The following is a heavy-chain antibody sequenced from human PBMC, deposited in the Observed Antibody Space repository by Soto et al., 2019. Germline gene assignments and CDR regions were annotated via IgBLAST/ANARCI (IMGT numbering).Heavy chain of an antibody. CDR2: ISDSGSDA. V-gene: IGHV3-48*02. D-gene: IGHD2-21*02. J-gene: IGHJ4*02. CDR1: GFTFSSYG. CDR3: ASAENGDSDFEN. Sequence: EVQLVESGGGLLQAGGSLRLSCAASGFTFSSYGMHWVRQPPGKGLEWVSYISDSGSDAHYADFVKGRFPISRDNAKSSLYPQMNSLRDEDTAVYYCASAENGDSDFENWGQGTLVTVSS.